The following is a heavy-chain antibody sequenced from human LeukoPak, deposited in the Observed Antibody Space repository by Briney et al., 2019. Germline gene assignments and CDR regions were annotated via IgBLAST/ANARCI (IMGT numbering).Heavy chain of an antibody. J-gene: IGHJ4*02. V-gene: IGHV4-34*01. CDR2: ISHRGRT. Sequence: PSETLSLTCAVYGGSVSGYYWSWIRQPPEKGLEWIGEISHRGRTHYTPSLQSRVTMSVDTSKNQFALNLNSVTAADTAVYYCARVPLRFLEPLDFWAQGILVTVSS. CDR1: GGSVSGYY. D-gene: IGHD3-3*01. CDR3: ARVPLRFLEPLDF.